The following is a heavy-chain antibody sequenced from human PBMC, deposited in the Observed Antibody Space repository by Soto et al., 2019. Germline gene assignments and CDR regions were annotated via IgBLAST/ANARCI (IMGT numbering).Heavy chain of an antibody. CDR3: AKGFPGYSSGWYGFDP. CDR2: ISWNSGSI. J-gene: IGHJ5*02. D-gene: IGHD6-19*01. CDR1: GFTFDDYA. V-gene: IGHV3-9*01. Sequence: EVQLVESGGGLVQPGRSLRLSCAASGFTFDDYAMHWVQQAPGKGLEWVSGISWNSGSIGYADSVKGRFTISRDNAKNSLYLQMNSLRAEDTALYYCAKGFPGYSSGWYGFDPWGQGTLVTVSS.